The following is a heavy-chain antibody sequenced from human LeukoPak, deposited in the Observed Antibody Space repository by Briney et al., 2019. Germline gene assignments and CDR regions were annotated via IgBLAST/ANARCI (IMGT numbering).Heavy chain of an antibody. V-gene: IGHV3-7*01. CDR3: ARDPGDRVGAENYFDY. D-gene: IGHD1-26*01. J-gene: IGHJ4*02. CDR2: IKQDGSEK. CDR1: GFTVSSNY. Sequence: PGGSLRLSCAASGFTVSSNYMSWVRQAPGKGLEWVANIKQDGSEKYYVDSVKGRFTISRDNAKNSLYLQMNSLRAEDTAVYYCARDPGDRVGAENYFDYWGQGTLVTVSS.